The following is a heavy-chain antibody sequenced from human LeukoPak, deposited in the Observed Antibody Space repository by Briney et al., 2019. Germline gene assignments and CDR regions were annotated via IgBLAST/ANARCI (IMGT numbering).Heavy chain of an antibody. CDR2: IYYSGST. D-gene: IGHD6-19*01. CDR3: ARGGIAVAGGDYYYYYGMDV. Sequence: SETQSLTCTVSGGSISSYYWSWIRQPPGKGLEWIGYIYYSGSTNYNPSLKSRVTISVDTSKNQFSLKLSSVTAADTAVYYCARGGIAVAGGDYYYYYGMDVWGQGTTVTVSS. CDR1: GGSISSYY. J-gene: IGHJ6*02. V-gene: IGHV4-59*08.